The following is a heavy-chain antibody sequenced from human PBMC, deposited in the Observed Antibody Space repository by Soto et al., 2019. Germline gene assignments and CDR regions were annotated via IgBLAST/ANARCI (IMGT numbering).Heavy chain of an antibody. V-gene: IGHV1-69*01. CDR1: GGTFSSYA. J-gene: IGHJ3*02. Sequence: QVQLVQSGAEVKKPGSSVKVSCKAFGGTFSSYAISWVRQAPGQGLEWMGGIIPIFGTANYAQKFQGRVTITALESTSTAYMELSSRRSEDTAVYYFARVEMAIRGAFDIWGQGPMVTVSS. CDR2: IIPIFGTA. CDR3: ARVEMAIRGAFDI. D-gene: IGHD2-15*01.